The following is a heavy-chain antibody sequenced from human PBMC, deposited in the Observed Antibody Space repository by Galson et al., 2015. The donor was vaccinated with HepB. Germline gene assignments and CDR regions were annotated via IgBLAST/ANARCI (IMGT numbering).Heavy chain of an antibody. J-gene: IGHJ2*01. CDR3: ARIWCTGTCYSGDWYLDL. D-gene: IGHD2-15*01. V-gene: IGHV3-7*03. CDR1: GFTFNSHW. Sequence: SLRLSCAASGFTFNSHWMSWVRQAPGKGLEWVANIKQDGSETYYVDSVKGRFTISRDKAKNSLYLQMSSLRAEDTAVYYCARIWCTGTCYSGDWYLDLWGRGTQVTVSS. CDR2: IKQDGSET.